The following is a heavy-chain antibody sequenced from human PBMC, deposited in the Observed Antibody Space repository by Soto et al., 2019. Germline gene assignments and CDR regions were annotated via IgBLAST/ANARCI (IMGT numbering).Heavy chain of an antibody. CDR1: GGTFSGYA. V-gene: IGHV1-69*13. CDR2: IIPIFGTA. J-gene: IGHJ5*02. Sequence: SVKVSCKASGGTFSGYAISWVRQAPGQGLEWMGGIIPIFGTANYAQKFQGRVTITADESTSTAYMELSSLRSEDTAVYYCARDLSIAAAGTPSSWFDPWGQGTLVTVSS. CDR3: ARDLSIAAAGTPSSWFDP. D-gene: IGHD6-13*01.